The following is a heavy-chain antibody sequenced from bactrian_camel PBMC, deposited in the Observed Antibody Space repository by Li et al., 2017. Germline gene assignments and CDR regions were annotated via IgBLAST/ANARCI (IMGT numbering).Heavy chain of an antibody. V-gene: IGHV3-2*01. D-gene: IGHD2*01. CDR3: ATGHAYYECLGY. Sequence: HVQLVESGGGLVQPGGSLRLSCAASGYIYSTNNCLAWFRQAPGKGLEWVSSISGPSRTYYSNSVKGRFTISVNNAKNTVTLQMNSLKPEDTAMYYCATGHAYYECLGYWGQGTQVTVS. J-gene: IGHJ4*01. CDR1: GYIYSTNNC. CDR2: ISGPSRT.